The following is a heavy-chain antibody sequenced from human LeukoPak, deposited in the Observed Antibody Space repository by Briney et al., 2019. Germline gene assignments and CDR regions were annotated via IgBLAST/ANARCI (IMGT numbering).Heavy chain of an antibody. Sequence: ASVKVSCKASGFSFSSYGFSWVRQGPGQGLEWMGWISAYNGKTNYAQKFQGRVTMTTDTSTTTVYMDLRSLRSDDTAVYFCARGGALTSFDSWGQGTLITVSS. CDR1: GFSFSSYG. V-gene: IGHV1-18*01. CDR3: ARGGALTSFDS. D-gene: IGHD1-26*01. J-gene: IGHJ4*02. CDR2: ISAYNGKT.